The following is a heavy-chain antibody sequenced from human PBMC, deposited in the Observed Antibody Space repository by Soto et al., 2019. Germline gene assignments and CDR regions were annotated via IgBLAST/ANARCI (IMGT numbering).Heavy chain of an antibody. J-gene: IGHJ4*02. Sequence: RGSLVVSCASSVFNVSINYMSWVRQAPGKGLEWVSVIYSGGSTYYAGSVKGRFTISRDNSKNTLYLQMNSLRAEDTAVYYCARSSNSIAAAGTGFDYWGQGTLVTVSS. V-gene: IGHV3-53*01. D-gene: IGHD6-13*01. CDR3: ARSSNSIAAAGTGFDY. CDR1: VFNVSINY. CDR2: IYSGGST.